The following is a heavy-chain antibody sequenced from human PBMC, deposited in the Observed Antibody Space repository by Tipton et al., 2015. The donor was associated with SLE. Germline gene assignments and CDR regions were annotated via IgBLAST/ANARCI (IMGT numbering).Heavy chain of an antibody. V-gene: IGHV4-34*01. CDR3: ARERLSVAHDAFDI. CDR2: INHSGST. D-gene: IGHD4-23*01. J-gene: IGHJ3*02. Sequence: TLSLTCAVYGGSFSGYYWSWIRQPPGKGLEWIGEINHSGSTNYNPSLKSRVTISVDTSKNQFSLKLSSVTAADTAVYYCARERLSVAHDAFDIWGQGTMVTVSS. CDR1: GGSFSGYY.